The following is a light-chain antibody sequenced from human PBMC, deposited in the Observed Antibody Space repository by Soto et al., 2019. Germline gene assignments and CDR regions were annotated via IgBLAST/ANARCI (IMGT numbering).Light chain of an antibody. Sequence: QSVLAQPASVSGSPGQSITISCTGTSRDVGAYDYVSWYLQYPDKAPQLLIYYVDHRPSGVSSRFSGSKSGNTASLTISGLQAEDEGDYYCCSYADGSTLYVFGTGTKVTVL. CDR3: CSYADGSTLYV. V-gene: IGLV2-14*03. CDR1: SRDVGAYDY. J-gene: IGLJ1*01. CDR2: YVD.